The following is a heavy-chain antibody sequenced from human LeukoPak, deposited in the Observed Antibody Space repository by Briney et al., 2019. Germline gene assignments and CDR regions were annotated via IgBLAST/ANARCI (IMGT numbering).Heavy chain of an antibody. CDR2: INPNSGGT. Sequence: ASVKVSCKASGYTFTGYYMHWVRQAPGQGLEWMGWINPNSGGTNYAQKFRGWVTMTRDTSISTAYMELSRLRSDDTAVYYCARDCDYYGSGSYYNFNGMDVWGQGTTVTVSS. CDR1: GYTFTGYY. D-gene: IGHD3-10*01. J-gene: IGHJ6*02. V-gene: IGHV1-2*04. CDR3: ARDCDYYGSGSYYNFNGMDV.